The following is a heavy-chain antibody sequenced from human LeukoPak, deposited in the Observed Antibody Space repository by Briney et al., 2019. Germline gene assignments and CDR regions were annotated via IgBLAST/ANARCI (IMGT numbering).Heavy chain of an antibody. Sequence: SETLSLTCTVSGGSISSYYWSWIRQPPGKGLEWIGYIYYSGSTNYNPSLKSRVTIAVDTSKNQFSLKLSSVTAADTAVYYCARGGYQLLFFDYWGQGTLVTVSS. D-gene: IGHD2-2*01. V-gene: IGHV4-59*01. J-gene: IGHJ4*02. CDR1: GGSISSYY. CDR3: ARGGYQLLFFDY. CDR2: IYYSGST.